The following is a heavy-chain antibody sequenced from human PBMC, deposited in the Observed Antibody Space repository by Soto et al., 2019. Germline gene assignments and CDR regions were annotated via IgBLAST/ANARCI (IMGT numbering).Heavy chain of an antibody. CDR1: GGTFSSYA. J-gene: IGHJ4*02. Sequence: QVQLVQSGAEVKKPGSSVKVSCKASGGTFSSYAISWLRQAPGQGLEWMGGIIPIFGTANYAQKFQGRVTITADASTSTAYMELRSLRSEDTAMYYCARAGIQLSNGEYFDYWGQGTLVTVSS. CDR3: ARAGIQLSNGEYFDY. D-gene: IGHD5-18*01. V-gene: IGHV1-69*01. CDR2: IIPIFGTA.